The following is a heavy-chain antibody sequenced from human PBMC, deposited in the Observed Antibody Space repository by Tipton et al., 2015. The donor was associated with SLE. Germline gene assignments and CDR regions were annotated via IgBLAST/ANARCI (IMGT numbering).Heavy chain of an antibody. CDR1: GGTFSSYA. V-gene: IGHV1-69*06. D-gene: IGHD2-15*01. Sequence: QLVQSGAEVKKPGSSVKVSCKASGGTFSSYAISWVRQAPGQGLEWMGGIIPIFGTANYAQKFQGRVTITADKSTSTAYMELSSLKASDTAMYYCATRYCSGGSCYPWYWGQGTLVTVSS. J-gene: IGHJ4*02. CDR2: IIPIFGTA. CDR3: ATRYCSGGSCYPWY.